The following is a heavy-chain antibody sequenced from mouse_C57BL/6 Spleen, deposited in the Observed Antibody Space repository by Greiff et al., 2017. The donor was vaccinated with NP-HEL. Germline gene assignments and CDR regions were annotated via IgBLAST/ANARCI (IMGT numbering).Heavy chain of an antibody. D-gene: IGHD2-2*01. CDR3: ARYNGYDYFDY. J-gene: IGHJ2*01. V-gene: IGHV7-3*01. CDR2: IRNKANGYTT. CDR1: GFTFTDYY. Sequence: DVQLVESGGGLVQPGGSLSLSCAASGFTFTDYYMSWVRQPPGKALEWLGFIRNKANGYTTEYSASVKGRFTFSRDNSQSILYLQMNALRAEDSATYYCARYNGYDYFDYWGQGTTLTVSS.